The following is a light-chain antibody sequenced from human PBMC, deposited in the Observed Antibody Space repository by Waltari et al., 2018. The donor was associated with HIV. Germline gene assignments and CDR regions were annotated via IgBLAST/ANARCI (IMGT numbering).Light chain of an antibody. CDR1: QDIKHY. J-gene: IGKJ2*01. CDR3: QQYDDLEYT. Sequence: DIQLTHSQSSFSASVEVRVTITCQASQDIKHYLNWYQQKPGKAPKLLIFDASNLETGVPSRFSGSGSGTHFSLTISSLRPEDNATYYCQQYDDLEYTFGQGTKLEMK. CDR2: DAS. V-gene: IGKV1-33*01.